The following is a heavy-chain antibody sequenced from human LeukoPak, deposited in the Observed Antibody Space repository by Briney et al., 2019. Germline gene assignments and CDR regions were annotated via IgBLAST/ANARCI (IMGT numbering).Heavy chain of an antibody. V-gene: IGHV4-34*01. D-gene: IGHD5-24*01. Sequence: SETLFLTCAVYGGSFSGYYWSWIRQPPGKGLEWIGEINHSGSTNYNPSLKSRVTISVDTSKNQFSLKLSSVTAAGTAVYYCARATIDGYNYFDYWGQGTLVTVSS. CDR3: ARATIDGYNYFDY. CDR2: INHSGST. CDR1: GGSFSGYY. J-gene: IGHJ4*02.